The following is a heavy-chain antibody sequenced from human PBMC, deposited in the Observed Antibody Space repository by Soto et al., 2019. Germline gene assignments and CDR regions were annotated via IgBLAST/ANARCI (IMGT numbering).Heavy chain of an antibody. D-gene: IGHD5-12*01. CDR1: GASISSSY. CDR3: ARGGNRYSNVASGVGGFDF. J-gene: IGHJ4*02. CDR2: VYHTGAT. Sequence: SETRSLTCTVSGASISSSYWSWIRQSPERGLQWIAYVYHTGATNYNPSLKSRVTISLDTSKGQFSLNLTSLTTADTAVYFCARGGNRYSNVASGVGGFDFWGQGSLVNVS. V-gene: IGHV4-59*01.